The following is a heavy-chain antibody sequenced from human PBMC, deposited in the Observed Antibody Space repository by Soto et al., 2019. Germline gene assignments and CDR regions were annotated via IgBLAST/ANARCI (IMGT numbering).Heavy chain of an antibody. J-gene: IGHJ4*02. CDR2: IYHSGST. Sequence: QLQLQESGSGLVKPSQTLSPTCAVSGGYISSGGYSWSWIRQPPGKGLEWIGYIYHSGSTCYNPSLKTRVTISVDRSKNQFSLKLSSVTAADTAVYYCAAGGGLPRYYWGKGTLVTVSS. V-gene: IGHV4-30-2*01. CDR1: GGYISSGGYS. D-gene: IGHD5-12*01. CDR3: AAGGGLPRYY.